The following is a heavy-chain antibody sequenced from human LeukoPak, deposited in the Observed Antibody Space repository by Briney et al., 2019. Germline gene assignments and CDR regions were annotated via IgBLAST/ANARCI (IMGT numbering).Heavy chain of an antibody. CDR2: IWYDGSNK. V-gene: IGHV3-33*01. J-gene: IGHJ1*01. D-gene: IGHD5-24*01. Sequence: GGSLRLSCAASGFTFSSYGMHRVRQGPGKGREGGAGIWYDGSNKYYGYSVKGRFTIARYNSNKTLYLQMNSLRVEDTAVYYCARGDGYNDAEYLQHWGQGTLVTVS. CDR3: ARGDGYNDAEYLQH. CDR1: GFTFSSYG.